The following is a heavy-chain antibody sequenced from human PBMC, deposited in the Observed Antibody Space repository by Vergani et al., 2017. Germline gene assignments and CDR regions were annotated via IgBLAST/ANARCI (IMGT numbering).Heavy chain of an antibody. D-gene: IGHD2-8*01. CDR3: ARVYTIMGGAFDI. J-gene: IGHJ3*02. V-gene: IGHV3-48*03. Sequence: EVQLVESGGGLVQPGGSLRLSCAASGFTFSSYEMNWVRQAPGKGLEWVSYISSSGSTIYYADSVKGRFTISRDNAKNSLYLQMNSLRAEDTAVYYCARVYTIMGGAFDIWGQGTMVTVSS. CDR1: GFTFSSYE. CDR2: ISSSGSTI.